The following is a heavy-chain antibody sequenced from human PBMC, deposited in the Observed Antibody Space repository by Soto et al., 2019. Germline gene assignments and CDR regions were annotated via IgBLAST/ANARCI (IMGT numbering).Heavy chain of an antibody. Sequence: QVQLVQSGAEVKKHGSSVKVSCKASGGTFSSYAISWVRQAPGQGLEWMGGIIPIFGTANYAQKFQGRVTITADESTSTAYMELSSLRSEDTAVYYCARDLLGYCSGGSCYSYYFQHWGQGTLVTVSS. D-gene: IGHD2-15*01. J-gene: IGHJ1*01. CDR1: GGTFSSYA. V-gene: IGHV1-69*01. CDR3: ARDLLGYCSGGSCYSYYFQH. CDR2: IIPIFGTA.